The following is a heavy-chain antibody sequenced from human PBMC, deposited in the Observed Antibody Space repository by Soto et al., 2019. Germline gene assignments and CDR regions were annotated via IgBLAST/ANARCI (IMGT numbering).Heavy chain of an antibody. CDR3: ARVYWVAAGIRYYFDY. J-gene: IGHJ4*02. CDR1: GFSLTTDAVG. Sequence: QITLKESGPTLVKPTQTLTLTCTFSGFSLTTDAVGVGWIRQPPGKALEWLALIYWDDDKRYSPALKSRLTIPKDASRNQVVLTLTNMDPADTATYYCARVYWVAAGIRYYFDYWGQGTLVTVSS. V-gene: IGHV2-5*02. D-gene: IGHD1-1*01. CDR2: IYWDDDK.